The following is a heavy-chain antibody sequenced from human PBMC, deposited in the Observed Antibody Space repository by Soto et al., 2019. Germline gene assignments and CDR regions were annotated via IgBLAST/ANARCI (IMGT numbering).Heavy chain of an antibody. Sequence: VQLVQSGAEVREPGSSVKVSCKASGGTFNTSTITWVRQAPGQGLDYMGGVIPIYGSPYYARKFQGRVTNTADVTTSTADMVMNSPRSGDTAVYYCAGESALMTTVPLRHWGQGTLVTVSS. CDR1: GGTFNTST. D-gene: IGHD4-17*01. J-gene: IGHJ4*02. CDR3: AGESALMTTVPLRH. V-gene: IGHV1-69*01. CDR2: VIPIYGSP.